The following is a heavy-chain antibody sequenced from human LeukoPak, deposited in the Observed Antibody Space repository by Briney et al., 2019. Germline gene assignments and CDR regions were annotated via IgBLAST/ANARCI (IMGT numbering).Heavy chain of an antibody. D-gene: IGHD4-17*01. CDR3: AKDMLGDGDSKYFFDS. Sequence: GRSLRLSCAASGFTFDDYAMHWVRQAPGKGLEWVSGIGWNSGSIAYVASVKGRFTISRDSAKNSLYLQMNSLRVEDTALYYCAKDMLGDGDSKYFFDSWGQGTLVTVSS. CDR1: GFTFDDYA. CDR2: IGWNSGSI. V-gene: IGHV3-9*01. J-gene: IGHJ4*02.